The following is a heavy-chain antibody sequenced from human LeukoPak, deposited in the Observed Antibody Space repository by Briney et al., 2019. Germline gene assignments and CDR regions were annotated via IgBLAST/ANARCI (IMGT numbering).Heavy chain of an antibody. D-gene: IGHD6-13*01. V-gene: IGHV1-69*05. CDR1: GYTFTSYG. CDR2: IIPIFGTA. Sequence: ASVKVSCKASGYTFTSYGISWVRQAPGQGLEWMGGIIPIFGTANYAQKFQGRVTITTDESTSTAYMELSSLRSEDTAVYYCASRAAAGSSLDYWGQGTLVTVSS. CDR3: ASRAAAGSSLDY. J-gene: IGHJ4*02.